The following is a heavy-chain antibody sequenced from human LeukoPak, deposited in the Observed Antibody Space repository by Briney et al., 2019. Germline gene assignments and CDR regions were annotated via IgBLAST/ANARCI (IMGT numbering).Heavy chain of an antibody. CDR1: GFTFSDYY. V-gene: IGHV3-23*01. CDR3: ARRSFRGTHYYDSSGYYSDY. CDR2: ISGSGGST. D-gene: IGHD3-22*01. Sequence: PGGSLRLSCAASGFTFSDYYMSWIRQAPGKGLEWVSAISGSGGSTYYADSVKGRFTISRDNSKNTLYLQMNSLRAEDTAVYYCARRSFRGTHYYDSSGYYSDYWGQGTLVTVSS. J-gene: IGHJ4*02.